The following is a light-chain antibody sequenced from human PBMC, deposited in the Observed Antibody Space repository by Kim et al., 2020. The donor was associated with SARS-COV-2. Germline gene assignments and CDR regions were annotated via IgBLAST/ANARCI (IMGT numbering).Light chain of an antibody. CDR2: QDN. V-gene: IGLV3-1*01. CDR3: QAWDSSTVV. J-gene: IGLJ2*01. Sequence: SYELNQPPSVSVSPGQTASITCSGDKLGDKYACWYQQKPGQSPVLVIYQDNKRPSGIPERFSGSNSGNTATLTISGTQAMDEADYYCQAWDSSTVVFGGGTQLTFL. CDR1: KLGDKY.